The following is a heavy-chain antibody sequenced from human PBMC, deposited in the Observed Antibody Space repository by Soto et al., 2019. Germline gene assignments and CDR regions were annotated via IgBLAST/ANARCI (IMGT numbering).Heavy chain of an antibody. J-gene: IGHJ3*02. CDR1: GGSFTSSAYY. V-gene: IGHV4-31*03. CDR2: IFHTGTT. Sequence: QVHLQESGPGLVKPSQTLSLTCTVSGGSFTSSAYYWSWIRQLPGKGLEWIGDIFHTGTTNYNPSLKSRVSISIERSANQLSLELRSVTAADTAVYHCARLRRTTFGTFDIWGQGTRVAVSS. CDR3: ARLRRTTFGTFDI. D-gene: IGHD3-16*01.